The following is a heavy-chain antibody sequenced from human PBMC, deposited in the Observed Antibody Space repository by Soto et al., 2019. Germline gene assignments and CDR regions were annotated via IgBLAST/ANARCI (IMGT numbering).Heavy chain of an antibody. CDR2: ISYGGGTI. J-gene: IGHJ4*02. D-gene: IGHD2-2*01. V-gene: IGHV3-30*18. CDR3: AKEGNAFTSRFIDF. CDR1: GFTFKNYG. Sequence: GGSLRLSCAASGFTFKNYGMQWVRQAPGKGLEWVAVISYGGGTIFYADPVKGRFTISRDNSNNTLYLQMNNLRAEDTAVFYCAKEGNAFTSRFIDFWGQGTLVTVSS.